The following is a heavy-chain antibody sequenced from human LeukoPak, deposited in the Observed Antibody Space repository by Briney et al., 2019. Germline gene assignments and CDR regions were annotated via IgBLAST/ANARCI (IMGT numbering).Heavy chain of an antibody. CDR2: INPSDGST. D-gene: IGHD7-27*01. Sequence: ASVKVSCKASGYTFTRNHVHWVRQAPGQGLEWMGIINPSDGSTTYAQKFQGRVTMTRDTSTSTVYMELRSLSSEDTAVYYCAGDTHWDFDYWGQGSLVTVSS. V-gene: IGHV1-46*01. CDR3: AGDTHWDFDY. CDR1: GYTFTRNH. J-gene: IGHJ4*02.